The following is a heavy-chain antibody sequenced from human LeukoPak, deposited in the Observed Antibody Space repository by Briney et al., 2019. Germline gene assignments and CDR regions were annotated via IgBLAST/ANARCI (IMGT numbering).Heavy chain of an antibody. CDR2: INPSGGSA. CDR3: ARDRGWELRWFELDY. CDR1: GYTFTSYY. V-gene: IGHV1-46*01. Sequence: ASVKVSCKASGYTFTSYYMHWVRQAPGQGLEWMGIINPSGGSASYAQKFQGRVTMTRDMSTSTVYMELSSLRSEDTAVYYCARDRGWELRWFELDYWGQGTLVTVSS. J-gene: IGHJ4*02. D-gene: IGHD1-26*01.